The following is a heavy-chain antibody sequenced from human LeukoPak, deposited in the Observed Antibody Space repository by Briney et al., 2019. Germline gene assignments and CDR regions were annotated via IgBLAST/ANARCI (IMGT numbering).Heavy chain of an antibody. CDR2: PSGSGHST. D-gene: IGHD3-22*01. CDR1: GFTFSNYA. J-gene: IGHJ4*02. V-gene: IGHV3-23*01. Sequence: PGGSLRLSCAASGFTFSNYAMSWVRQAPGKGLEWVSGPSGSGHSTYYADSVKGRFTISRDNSKNTLYLQMNSLRAEDTAVYYCARRGYYDSSGYFDYWGQGTLVTVSS. CDR3: ARRGYYDSSGYFDY.